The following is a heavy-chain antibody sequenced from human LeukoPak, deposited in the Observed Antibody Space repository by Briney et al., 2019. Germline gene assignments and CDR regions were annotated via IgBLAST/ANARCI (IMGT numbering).Heavy chain of an antibody. CDR3: AREDLLAYCGGDCYSNAFDI. D-gene: IGHD2-21*01. Sequence: GGSLRLSCVASGFTVSNNYMSWVRQAPGKGLEWVSVIYSGGSTYYADSVKGRFTISRDNSKNTLYLQMNSLRAEDTAVYYCAREDLLAYCGGDCYSNAFDIWGQGTMVTVSS. CDR2: IYSGGST. J-gene: IGHJ3*02. V-gene: IGHV3-53*01. CDR1: GFTVSNNY.